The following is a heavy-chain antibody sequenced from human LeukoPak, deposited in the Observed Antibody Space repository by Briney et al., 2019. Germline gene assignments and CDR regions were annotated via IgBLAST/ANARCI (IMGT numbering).Heavy chain of an antibody. D-gene: IGHD2-15*01. CDR3: ARSSRPCSGGSCYLYSYYYHNMDV. J-gene: IGHJ6*03. CDR2: INTHSGAT. CDR1: GYNFTGYW. Sequence: APVKVSCKTSGYNFTGYWIHWVRQAPGQGLEWMGWINTHSGATNYAQKFQGRVTMTRDTSISTAYVELSRLRSDDTAVYYCARSSRPCSGGSCYLYSYYYHNMDVWGKGATVTISS. V-gene: IGHV1-2*02.